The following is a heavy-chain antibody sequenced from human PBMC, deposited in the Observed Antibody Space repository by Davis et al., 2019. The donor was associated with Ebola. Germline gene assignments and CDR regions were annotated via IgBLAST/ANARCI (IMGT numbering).Heavy chain of an antibody. CDR3: AKSGYDSSGYSHWFDP. D-gene: IGHD3-22*01. J-gene: IGHJ5*02. V-gene: IGHV3-30*02. Sequence: GESLKISCAASGFTCSSYGMHWVRQAPGKGLEWVAFIRYDGSNKYYADSVKGRFTISRDNSKNTLYLQMNSLRAEDTAVYYCAKSGYDSSGYSHWFDPWGQGTLVTVSS. CDR2: IRYDGSNK. CDR1: GFTCSSYG.